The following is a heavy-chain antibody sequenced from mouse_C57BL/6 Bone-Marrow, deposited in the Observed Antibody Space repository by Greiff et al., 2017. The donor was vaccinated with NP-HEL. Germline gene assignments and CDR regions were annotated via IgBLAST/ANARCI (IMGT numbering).Heavy chain of an antibody. Sequence: VQLQQPGAELVKPGASVKLSCKASGYTFTSYWLHWVKQRPGQGLEWIGMIHPNSGSTNYNEKFKSKATLTVDKSSSTAYMQLSRLTSEDSAVYYCARDSNYPYYAMDYWGQGTSVTVSS. CDR3: ARDSNYPYYAMDY. D-gene: IGHD2-5*01. CDR2: IHPNSGST. CDR1: GYTFTSYW. J-gene: IGHJ4*01. V-gene: IGHV1-64*01.